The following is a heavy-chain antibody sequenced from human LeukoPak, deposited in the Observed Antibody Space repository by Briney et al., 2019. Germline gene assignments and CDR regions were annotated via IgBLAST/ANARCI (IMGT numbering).Heavy chain of an antibody. CDR2: INPNSGGT. CDR1: GYTFTCYY. J-gene: IGHJ4*02. V-gene: IGHV1-2*02. D-gene: IGHD3-10*01. Sequence: ASVKVSCKASGYTFTCYYMHWVRQAPGQGLEWMGWINPNSGGTNYAQKFQGRVTMTRDTSISTAYMELSRLRSGDRAVYYCPSFASSVRQGSYYFDYWGQGTLVTVSS. CDR3: PSFASSVRQGSYYFDY.